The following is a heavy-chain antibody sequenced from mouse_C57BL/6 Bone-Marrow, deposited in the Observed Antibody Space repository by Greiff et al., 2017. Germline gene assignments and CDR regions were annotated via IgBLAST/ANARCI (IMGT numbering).Heavy chain of an antibody. CDR2: INPSSGYT. CDR1: GYTFTSYW. J-gene: IGHJ4*01. Sequence: VQRVESGAELAKPGASVKLSCKASGYTFTSYWMHWVKQRPGQGLEWIGYINPSSGYTKYNQKFKDKATLTADKSSSTAYMQLSSLTYEDSAVYYCVYGNYPYYAMDYWGQGTSVTVSS. D-gene: IGHD2-1*01. V-gene: IGHV1-7*01. CDR3: VYGNYPYYAMDY.